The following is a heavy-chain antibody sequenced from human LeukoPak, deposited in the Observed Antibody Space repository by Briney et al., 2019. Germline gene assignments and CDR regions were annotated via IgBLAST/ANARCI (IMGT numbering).Heavy chain of an antibody. CDR3: ATAYGYYMDV. V-gene: IGHV1-46*01. Sequence: GPVKVSCKASGYTFTSYYMHWVRQAPGQGLEWMGIINPSGGSTSYAQKFQGRVTMTEDTSTDTAYMELSSLRSEDTAVYYCATAYGYYMDVWGKGTTVTISS. D-gene: IGHD4-17*01. CDR1: GYTFTSYY. J-gene: IGHJ6*03. CDR2: INPSGGST.